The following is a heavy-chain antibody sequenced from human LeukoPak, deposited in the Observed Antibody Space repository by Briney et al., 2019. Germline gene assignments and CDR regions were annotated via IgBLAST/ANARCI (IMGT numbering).Heavy chain of an antibody. CDR1: GFPFSDHY. CDR2: TRNKANSYTT. V-gene: IGHV3-72*01. D-gene: IGHD1-26*01. CDR3: ARVSGSYYGHFDY. Sequence: GGSLRLSCAASGFPFSDHYMDWVRQAPGKGLEWVGRTRNKANSYTTAYAASVTGRFTISRGDSENSLYLQMNNLKTEDTAMYYCARVSGSYYGHFDYWGQGTLVTVSS. J-gene: IGHJ4*02.